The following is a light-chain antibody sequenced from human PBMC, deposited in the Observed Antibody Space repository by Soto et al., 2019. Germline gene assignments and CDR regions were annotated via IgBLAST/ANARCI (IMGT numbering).Light chain of an antibody. Sequence: EIVMTRSPATLSVSPGERATLSCRASQSISSSLAWYQQKPGQAPRLLIHGASTRATGIPARFSGSGSGTQFTLTISSLQSEDFGTYYCQQYNTLPGTFGQGTKVEIK. CDR2: GAS. CDR1: QSISSS. V-gene: IGKV3-15*01. CDR3: QQYNTLPGT. J-gene: IGKJ1*01.